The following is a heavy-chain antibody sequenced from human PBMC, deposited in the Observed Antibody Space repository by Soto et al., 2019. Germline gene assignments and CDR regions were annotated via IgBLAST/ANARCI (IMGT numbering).Heavy chain of an antibody. CDR1: GFTFGNAW. CDR3: TTVHFDVLTGSFDY. D-gene: IGHD3-9*01. V-gene: IGHV3-15*07. J-gene: IGHJ4*02. Sequence: VHLVESGGGLVKPGGSLRLSCAASGFTFGNAWMNWFRQAPGKGLEWVGRIKSKIHGGTTDYAAPVRGRFTISRDDSKNTLSLQMNSLKTEDAAVYYCTTVHFDVLTGSFDYWGQGTLVTVSS. CDR2: IKSKIHGGTT.